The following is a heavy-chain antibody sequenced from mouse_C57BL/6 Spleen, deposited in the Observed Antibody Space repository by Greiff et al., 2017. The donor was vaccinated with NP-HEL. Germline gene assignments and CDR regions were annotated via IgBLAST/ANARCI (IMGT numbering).Heavy chain of an antibody. CDR2: IDPANGNT. Sequence: VQLQQSVAELVRPGASVKLSCTASGFNIKNTYMHWVKQRPEQGLEWIGRIDPANGNTKYAPKFQGKATITADTSSNTAYLQLSSLTSEDTAIYSCAGGRGRTLYYFDYWGQGTTLTVSS. CDR1: GFNIKNTY. J-gene: IGHJ2*01. CDR3: AGGRGRTLYYFDY. D-gene: IGHD6-1*01. V-gene: IGHV14-3*01.